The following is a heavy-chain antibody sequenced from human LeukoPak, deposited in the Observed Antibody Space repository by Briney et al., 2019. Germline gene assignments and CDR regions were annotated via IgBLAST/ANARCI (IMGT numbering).Heavy chain of an antibody. CDR3: ARRAGAYSHPYDY. CDR1: GFIVSSNS. D-gene: IGHD4/OR15-4a*01. Sequence: GGSLRLSCTVSGFIVSSNSMSWVRQAPGKGLEWVSFIYTDNTHYSDSVKGRFTISRDNSKNTLYLQMNGLRAEDTAVYYCARRAGAYSHPYDYWGQGTLVTVSS. CDR2: IYTDNT. V-gene: IGHV3-53*01. J-gene: IGHJ4*02.